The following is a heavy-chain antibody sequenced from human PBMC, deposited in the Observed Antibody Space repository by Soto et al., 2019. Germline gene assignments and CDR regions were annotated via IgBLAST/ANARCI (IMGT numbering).Heavy chain of an antibody. D-gene: IGHD2-15*01. V-gene: IGHV3-48*02. CDR2: ISSSSSTI. CDR3: AREGVVAASYGMDV. Sequence: EVQLVESGGGLVQPGGSLRLSCAASGFTFSSYSMNWVRQAPGKGLEWVSYISSSSSTIYYADSVKGRFTISRDNAKNSLYLQMKSLRDEDTAVYYCAREGVVAASYGMDVWGQGTTVTVSS. CDR1: GFTFSSYS. J-gene: IGHJ6*02.